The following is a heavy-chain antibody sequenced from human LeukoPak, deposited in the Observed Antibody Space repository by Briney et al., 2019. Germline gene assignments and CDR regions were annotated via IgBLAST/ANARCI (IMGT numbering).Heavy chain of an antibody. CDR1: GFTFSRYG. CDR3: ATLGCSGGSCSFDY. Sequence: GGSLRLSCAASGFTFSRYGIHWVRQAPGKGLEWVAFIRYDGSNKYYADSVKGRFTISRDNSKNTLYLQMNSLRAEDTAVYYCATLGCSGGSCSFDYWGQGTLVTVSS. V-gene: IGHV3-30*02. CDR2: IRYDGSNK. J-gene: IGHJ4*02. D-gene: IGHD2-15*01.